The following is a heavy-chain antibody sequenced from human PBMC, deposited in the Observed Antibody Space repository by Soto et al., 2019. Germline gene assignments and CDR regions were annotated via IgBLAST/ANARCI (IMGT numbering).Heavy chain of an antibody. D-gene: IGHD6-6*01. Sequence: GGSLRLYCAASGFTFSSYSMNWVRQAPGKGLEWVSSISSSSSYIYYADSVKGRFTISRDNAKNSLYLQMNSLRAEDTAVYYCACAGVEQLVGGYFDYWGQGTLVTVSS. V-gene: IGHV3-21*01. J-gene: IGHJ4*02. CDR1: GFTFSSYS. CDR3: ACAGVEQLVGGYFDY. CDR2: ISSSSSYI.